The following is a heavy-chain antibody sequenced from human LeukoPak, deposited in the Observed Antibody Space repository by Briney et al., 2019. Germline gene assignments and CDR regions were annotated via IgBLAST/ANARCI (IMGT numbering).Heavy chain of an antibody. CDR2: INPNSGGT. Sequence: ASVKVSCKASGYTFTGYYMHWVRQAPGQGLEWMGWINPNSGGTNYAQKFQGRVTMTRDTSISTAYMELRSLRSDDTAVYYCARDQGGVTFGDWGQGTLVTVSS. J-gene: IGHJ4*02. CDR1: GYTFTGYY. V-gene: IGHV1-2*02. D-gene: IGHD3-16*01. CDR3: ARDQGGVTFGD.